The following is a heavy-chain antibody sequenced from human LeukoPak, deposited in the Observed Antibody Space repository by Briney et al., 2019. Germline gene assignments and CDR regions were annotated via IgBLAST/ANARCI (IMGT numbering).Heavy chain of an antibody. Sequence: GGSLRLSCAASGFTFNYYAMSWVRQAPGKGLEWVSGISDNEGSTYYTDSVKGRFTISRDNTKNTVYLQMNNLRPDGTAVYFCARHDSFIPYWGQGTLVTVSS. CDR1: GFTFNYYA. D-gene: IGHD5-18*01. V-gene: IGHV3-23*01. CDR2: ISDNEGST. J-gene: IGHJ4*02. CDR3: ARHDSFIPY.